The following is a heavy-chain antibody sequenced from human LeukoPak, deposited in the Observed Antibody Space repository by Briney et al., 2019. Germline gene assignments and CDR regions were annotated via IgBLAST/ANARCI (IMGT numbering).Heavy chain of an antibody. CDR1: GGSISSSSYY. V-gene: IGHV4-39*01. J-gene: IGHJ6*02. CDR2: IYYSGST. Sequence: KPSETLSLTCTVSGGSISSSSYYWGWVRQPPGKGLEWIGSIYYSGSTYYNPSLKSRVTISVDTSKNQFSLKLSSVTAADTAVYYCARGSDYGDYYYYGMDVWGQGTTVTVSS. CDR3: ARGSDYGDYYYYGMDV. D-gene: IGHD1-26*01.